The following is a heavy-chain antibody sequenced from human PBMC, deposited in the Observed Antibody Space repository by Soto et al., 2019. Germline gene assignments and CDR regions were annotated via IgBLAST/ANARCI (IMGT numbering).Heavy chain of an antibody. CDR3: VYSFAYSIVGVTDLDY. Sequence: GESLKISCKGSGYTLTSYGISWVRQAPGQGLEWMGWISAYNGNTNYAQKLQGRVTMTTDTSTSTAYMELRSLRSEDKAVYYCVYSFAYSIVGVTDLDYWGQGTLVTAPQ. CDR1: GYTLTSYG. CDR2: ISAYNGNT. V-gene: IGHV1-18*01. D-gene: IGHD2-8*02. J-gene: IGHJ4*02.